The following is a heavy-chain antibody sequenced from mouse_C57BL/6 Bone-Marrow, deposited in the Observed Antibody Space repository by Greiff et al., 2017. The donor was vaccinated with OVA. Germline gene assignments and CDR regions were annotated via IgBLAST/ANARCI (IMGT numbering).Heavy chain of an antibody. J-gene: IGHJ2*01. CDR1: GYTFTDYN. V-gene: IGHV1-18*01. CDR2: INPNNGGT. D-gene: IGHD1-1*01. Sequence: VQLKESGPELVKPGASVKIPCKASGYTFTDYNMDWVKQSHGKSLEWIGDINPNNGGTIYNQKFKGKATLTVDKSSSTAYMELRSLTSEDTAVYYCARRGSGSSILYYFDYWGQGTTLTVSS. CDR3: ARRGSGSSILYYFDY.